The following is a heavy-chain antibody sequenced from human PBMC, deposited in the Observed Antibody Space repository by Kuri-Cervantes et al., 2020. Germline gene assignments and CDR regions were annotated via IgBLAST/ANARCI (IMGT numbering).Heavy chain of an antibody. CDR2: ISYDGSNK. V-gene: IGHV3-30*01. CDR1: GFTFSSYA. Sequence: GESLKISCAASGFTFSSYAMHWVRQAPGKGLEWVAVISYDGSNKYYADSVKGRFTISRDNSKNTLYLQMNSLRAEDTAVYYCARGPETGTGASDIWGQGTMVTISS. CDR3: ARGPETGTGASDI. J-gene: IGHJ3*02. D-gene: IGHD1-1*01.